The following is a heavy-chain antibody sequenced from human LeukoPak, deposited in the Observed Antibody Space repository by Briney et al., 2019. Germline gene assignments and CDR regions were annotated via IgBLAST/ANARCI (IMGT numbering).Heavy chain of an antibody. V-gene: IGHV3-43*02. CDR1: GFTFDEYA. CDR3: AKDLGPTGAGWFDP. Sequence: PGGSLRPSCAASGFTFDEYAMHWVRQAPGKGLEWVSLISGDAVNTYYADSVKGRFTISRDNSKDSLYLLMNSLRTEDTALYYCAKDLGPTGAGWFDPWGQGMLVTVSS. D-gene: IGHD1-14*01. CDR2: ISGDAVNT. J-gene: IGHJ5*02.